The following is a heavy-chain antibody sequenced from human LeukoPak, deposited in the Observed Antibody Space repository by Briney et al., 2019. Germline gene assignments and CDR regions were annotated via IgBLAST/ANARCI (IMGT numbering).Heavy chain of an antibody. CDR1: GFTFDDYA. CDR2: ISGSGGST. Sequence: GRSLRLSCAASGFTFDDYAMHWVRQAPGKGLEWVSAISGSGGSTYYADSVKGRFTISRDNSKNTLYLQMNSLRSDDTAVYYCARGPYRIDFWSDVDYWGQGTLVTVSS. J-gene: IGHJ4*02. CDR3: ARGPYRIDFWSDVDY. D-gene: IGHD3-3*01. V-gene: IGHV3-23*01.